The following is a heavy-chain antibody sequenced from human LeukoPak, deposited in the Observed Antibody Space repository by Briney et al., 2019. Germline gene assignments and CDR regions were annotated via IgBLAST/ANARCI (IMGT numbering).Heavy chain of an antibody. CDR1: GFTFSNSF. J-gene: IGHJ4*02. CDR2: INSDGSST. V-gene: IGHV3-74*01. D-gene: IGHD3-10*01. CDR3: SGGGSITVAGY. Sequence: PGGSLRLSCAASGFTFSNSFMHWVRQAPGKGLVWVSRINSDGSSTNCADSVKGRFTISRDNAKNTLFLQMNSLRAEDSAVYYCSGGGSITVAGYWGQGTLVTVSS.